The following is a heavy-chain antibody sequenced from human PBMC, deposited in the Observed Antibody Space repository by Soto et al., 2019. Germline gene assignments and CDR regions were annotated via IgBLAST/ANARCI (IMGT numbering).Heavy chain of an antibody. CDR2: IYYSGST. V-gene: IGHV4-39*07. D-gene: IGHD2-2*02. Sequence: PSETLSLTCSVSGGSISSGYYCWGWSRQPPGKGLEWIGNIYYSGSTNYNPSLKSRVTISVDTSKNQFSLKLSSVTAADTAVYYCARGHCSSTSCYMRYYYYGMDVWGQGTTVTVSS. CDR3: ARGHCSSTSCYMRYYYYGMDV. CDR1: GGSISSGYYC. J-gene: IGHJ6*02.